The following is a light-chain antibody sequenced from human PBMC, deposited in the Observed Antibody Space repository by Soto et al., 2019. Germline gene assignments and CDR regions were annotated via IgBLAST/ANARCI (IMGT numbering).Light chain of an antibody. CDR1: QSLSRY. Sequence: EIVLTQSPATLSLSPGERATLSCRASQSLSRYLAWFQQKPGQAPRLLIYDASNRAASIPARFSGSGSGTDFTLTISSLEPEDSAVYYCQQRSNWPPLTFGGGTKVEIK. V-gene: IGKV3-11*01. CDR3: QQRSNWPPLT. J-gene: IGKJ4*01. CDR2: DAS.